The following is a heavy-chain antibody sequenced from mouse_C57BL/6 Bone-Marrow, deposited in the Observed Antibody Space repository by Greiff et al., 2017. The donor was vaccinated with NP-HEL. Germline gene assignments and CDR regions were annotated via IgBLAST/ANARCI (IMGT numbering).Heavy chain of an antibody. Sequence: DVQLVESGGDLVKPGGSLKLSCAASGFTFSSYGMSWVRQTPDKRLEWVATISSGGSYTYYPDSVKGRFTISRDNAKNTLYLQMSSLKSEDTAMYYCARHGKGYAMDYWGQGTSVTVSS. CDR3: ARHGKGYAMDY. J-gene: IGHJ4*01. V-gene: IGHV5-6*01. CDR2: ISSGGSYT. CDR1: GFTFSSYG.